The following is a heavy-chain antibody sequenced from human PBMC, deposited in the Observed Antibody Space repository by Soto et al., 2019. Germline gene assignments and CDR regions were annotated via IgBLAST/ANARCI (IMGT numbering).Heavy chain of an antibody. J-gene: IGHJ6*02. Sequence: GGALRLSCADSGFTFSSYGMHWVRQSPGKGLEWVAVISYDGSNKYYADSVKGRFTISRDNSKNTLYLQMNSLRAEDTAVYYCARVRKPPYYDFWSGYDYYYYYGMDVWGQGTTVTV. D-gene: IGHD3-3*01. CDR3: ARVRKPPYYDFWSGYDYYYYYGMDV. CDR2: ISYDGSNK. CDR1: GFTFSSYG. V-gene: IGHV3-30-3*01.